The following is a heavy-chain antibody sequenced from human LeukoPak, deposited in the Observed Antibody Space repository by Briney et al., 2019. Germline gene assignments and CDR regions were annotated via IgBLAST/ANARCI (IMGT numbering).Heavy chain of an antibody. D-gene: IGHD6-13*01. J-gene: IGHJ4*02. CDR2: ISTSSSYI. CDR1: GFTFSSYS. Sequence: PGGSLRLSCAASGFTFSSYSMNWVRQAPGKGLEWVSSISTSSSYIDYADSVKGRFTISRDNSKNSLYLQMNSLRAEDTALYYCAKDGGSSSWYGRGYFDYWGQGTLVTVSS. CDR3: AKDGGSSSWYGRGYFDY. V-gene: IGHV3-21*04.